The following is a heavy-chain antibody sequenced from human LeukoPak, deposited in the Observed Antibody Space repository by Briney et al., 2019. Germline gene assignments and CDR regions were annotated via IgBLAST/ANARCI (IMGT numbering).Heavy chain of an antibody. CDR2: IYHSGST. V-gene: IGHV4-30-2*01. CDR3: ARMRITSPYWYFDL. Sequence: PSETLSLTCAVSGXSISSGGYSWSWIRQPPGKGPEWVGDIYHSGSTYYNPSLKRRVTISVDRSKNQFSLKLSSVTAADTAVYYCARMRITSPYWYFDLWGRGTLVTVSS. D-gene: IGHD3-10*01. CDR1: GXSISSGGYS. J-gene: IGHJ2*01.